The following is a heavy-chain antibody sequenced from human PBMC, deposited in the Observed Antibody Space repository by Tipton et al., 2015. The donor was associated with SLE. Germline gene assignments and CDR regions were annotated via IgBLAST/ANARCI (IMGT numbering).Heavy chain of an antibody. Sequence: SLRLSCAASRFTFSDYWMTWVRQAPGKGLEWVANIKPDGTDKYYVGSVKGRFTISRDNAMNSLYLQMNSLRAEDTAVYYCATSIAAAILDYWGQGTLATVSS. CDR1: RFTFSDYW. J-gene: IGHJ4*02. V-gene: IGHV3-7*01. CDR3: ATSIAAAILDY. D-gene: IGHD6-13*01. CDR2: IKPDGTDK.